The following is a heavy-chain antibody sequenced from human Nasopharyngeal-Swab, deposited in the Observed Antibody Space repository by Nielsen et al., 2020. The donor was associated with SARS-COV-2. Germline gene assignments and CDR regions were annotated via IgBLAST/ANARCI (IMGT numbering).Heavy chain of an antibody. CDR3: AREVVPAAIPYYYYGMDV. CDR1: GGSISSGGYY. V-gene: IGHV4-31*03. CDR2: IYYSGST. J-gene: IGHJ6*02. D-gene: IGHD2-2*01. Sequence: SETLSLTCTVSGGSISSGGYYWSWIRQHPGKGLEWIGYIYYSGSTYYNPSLKSRVTISVDTSKNQFSLKLSSVTAADTAVYHCAREVVPAAIPYYYYGMDVWGQGTTVTVSS.